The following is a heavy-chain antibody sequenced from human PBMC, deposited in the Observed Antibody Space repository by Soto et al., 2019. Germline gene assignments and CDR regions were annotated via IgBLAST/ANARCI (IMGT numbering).Heavy chain of an antibody. D-gene: IGHD4-17*01. CDR3: SKDGITGDGIWLMDS. CDR1: GFTFRNYA. CDR2: LLRSGSSA. J-gene: IGHJ5*02. V-gene: IGHV3-23*01. Sequence: GSLRLSCAASGFTFRNYAMTWARQAPGKGLEWVSSLLRSGSSAYYADSVRGRFTISSDTSANSLYLQMDNLRAEDTAIYYCSKDGITGDGIWLMDSWGQGTVVTVSS.